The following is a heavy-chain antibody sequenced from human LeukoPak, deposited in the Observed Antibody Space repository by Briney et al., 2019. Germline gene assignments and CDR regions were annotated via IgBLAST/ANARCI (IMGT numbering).Heavy chain of an antibody. V-gene: IGHV3-23*01. CDR2: ISGSGGST. CDR3: ARTDFWSGRINFDY. J-gene: IGHJ4*02. CDR1: GFTFSSYA. Sequence: GGSLRLSCAASGFTFSSYAMSWVRQAPGKGLEWVSAISGSGGSTYYADSVKGRFTISRDNSKNTLYLQMNSLRAEDTAVYYCARTDFWSGRINFDYWGQGTLVTVSS. D-gene: IGHD3-3*01.